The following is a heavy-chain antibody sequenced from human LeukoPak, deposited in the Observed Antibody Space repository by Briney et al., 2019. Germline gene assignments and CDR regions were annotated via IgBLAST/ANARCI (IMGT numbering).Heavy chain of an antibody. V-gene: IGHV3-21*01. CDR1: GFSLSSYS. CDR2: ISSGSKYI. Sequence: GGSLRLSCAASGFSLSSYSMNWVRQAPGEGVEWVSSISSGSKYIYNADSWKGRFTISRDNAKNSLYLQMNSLRAEDTAVYYCARALSYSYGSMGSWGQGTLVIVSS. D-gene: IGHD5-18*01. CDR3: ARALSYSYGSMGS. J-gene: IGHJ4*02.